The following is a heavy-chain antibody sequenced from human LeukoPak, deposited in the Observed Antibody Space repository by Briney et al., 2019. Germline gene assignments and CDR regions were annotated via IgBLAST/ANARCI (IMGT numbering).Heavy chain of an antibody. CDR3: ARWGIAAAGTHYYYYYYMDV. Sequence: PGGSLRLSCAASGFTVSSNYMSWVRQAPGKGLEWVSSISSSSSYIYYADSVKGRFTISRDNARNSLYLQMNSLRAEDTALYYCARWGIAAAGTHYYYYYYMDVWGKGTTVTVSS. CDR2: ISSSSSYI. J-gene: IGHJ6*03. D-gene: IGHD6-13*01. V-gene: IGHV3-21*04. CDR1: GFTVSSNY.